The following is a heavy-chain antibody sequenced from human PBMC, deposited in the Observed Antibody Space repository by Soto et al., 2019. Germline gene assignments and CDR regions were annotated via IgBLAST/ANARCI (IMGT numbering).Heavy chain of an antibody. D-gene: IGHD4-17*01. Sequence: PSETLSLTCTLSVVSITSGAYYWTWVRQHPGKGLEWIGYIYYNGNTYFSPSLKSRLTISIDTSKNQFSLKLSSVTAADTAMCYCARARLRAVYAFDFWGQGTMVT. V-gene: IGHV4-31*03. CDR3: ARARLRAVYAFDF. CDR2: IYYNGNT. CDR1: VVSITSGAYY. J-gene: IGHJ3*01.